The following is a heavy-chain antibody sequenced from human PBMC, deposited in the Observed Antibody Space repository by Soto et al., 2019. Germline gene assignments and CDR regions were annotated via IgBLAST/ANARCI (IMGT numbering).Heavy chain of an antibody. D-gene: IGHD1-1*01. V-gene: IGHV3-11*06. CDR3: ARDLAWKRGKVGRYYYGMDV. CDR2: ISTRSTYT. CDR1: GFIFSDYY. J-gene: IGHJ6*02. Sequence: QVLLVESGGGLVKAGGSLRLSCAAYGFIFSDYYMSWVRQTPGQGLEWVSYISTRSTYTNYADSVKGRFTISRDNTKNSLYLQMDSLRVEDTAVYYCARDLAWKRGKVGRYYYGMDVWGQGTTVTVSS.